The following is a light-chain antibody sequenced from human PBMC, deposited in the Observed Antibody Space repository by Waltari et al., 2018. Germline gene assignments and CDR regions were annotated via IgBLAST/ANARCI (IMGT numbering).Light chain of an antibody. J-gene: IGLJ3*02. V-gene: IGLV2-23*02. CDR1: SRDHGNYNL. CDR3: CSYVGSAISV. Sequence: QSALTQTPSVSGSPGQAITISCSGTSRDHGNYNLVAWYQQHPGKAPTLIIYDFNKRPSGVSNRFSGSKSGNTAFLTISGLQTADEADYYCCSYVGSAISVFGGGTKLTVL. CDR2: DFN.